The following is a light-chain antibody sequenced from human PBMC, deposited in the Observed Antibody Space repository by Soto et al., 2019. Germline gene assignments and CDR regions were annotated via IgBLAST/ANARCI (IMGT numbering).Light chain of an antibody. CDR2: DAS. CDR1: ESISSW. J-gene: IGKJ4*01. Sequence: DIQMTQSPSTLSASVGDRVTITCRASESISSWLAWYQQKPGKAPKLLIYDASTLESGVPSRFSGSGSGTDFTLTISSLQPDDFATYYCQHYNSYPLTFGGGTKVDIK. V-gene: IGKV1-5*01. CDR3: QHYNSYPLT.